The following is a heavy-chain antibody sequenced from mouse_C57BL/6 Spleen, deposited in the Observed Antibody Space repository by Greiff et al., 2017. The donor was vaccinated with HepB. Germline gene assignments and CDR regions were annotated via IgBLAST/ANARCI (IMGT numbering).Heavy chain of an antibody. D-gene: IGHD3-2*02. CDR3: ARGTAQALFDY. CDR2: ISDGGSYT. J-gene: IGHJ2*01. Sequence: EVKLVESGGGLVKPGGSLKLSCAASGFTFSSYAMSWVRQTPEKRLEWVATISDGGSYTYYPDNVKGRFTISRDNAKNNLYLQMSHLKSEDTAMYYCARGTAQALFDYWGQGTTLTVSS. V-gene: IGHV5-4*03. CDR1: GFTFSSYA.